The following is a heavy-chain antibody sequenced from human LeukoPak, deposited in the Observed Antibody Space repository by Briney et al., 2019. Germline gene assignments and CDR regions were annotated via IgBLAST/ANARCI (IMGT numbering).Heavy chain of an antibody. CDR3: VRYVVYGSGIYYFDY. V-gene: IGHV4-4*02. CDR2: IYHSGST. D-gene: IGHD3-10*01. J-gene: IGHJ4*02. CDR1: GGSISSSNW. Sequence: KSSGTLSLTCAVSGGSISSSNWWSWVRQPPGKGLEWIGEIYHSGSTNYNPSLKSRVTISVDKSKNQFSLKLSSVTAADTAVFYCVRYVVYGSGIYYFDYWGQGTLVTVSS.